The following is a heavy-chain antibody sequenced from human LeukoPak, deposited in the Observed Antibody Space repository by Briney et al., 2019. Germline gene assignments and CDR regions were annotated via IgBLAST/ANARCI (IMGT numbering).Heavy chain of an antibody. Sequence: GGSLRLSCAASGFTFDDYGMSWVRQAPGKGLEWVSGINWNGGSTGYADSVKGRFTISRDNAKNSLYLQMNSLRAEDTAVYYCARGALYYYGSGSYYNPYGMDVWGQGTTDTVSS. V-gene: IGHV3-20*04. D-gene: IGHD3-10*01. CDR1: GFTFDDYG. J-gene: IGHJ6*02. CDR2: INWNGGST. CDR3: ARGALYYYGSGSYYNPYGMDV.